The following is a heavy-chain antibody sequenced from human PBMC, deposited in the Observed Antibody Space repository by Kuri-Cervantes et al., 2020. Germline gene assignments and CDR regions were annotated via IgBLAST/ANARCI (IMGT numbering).Heavy chain of an antibody. D-gene: IGHD3-10*01. CDR1: GGSVSSGSYY. J-gene: IGHJ6*02. V-gene: IGHV4-39*07. CDR3: ARDLRYRFGPDRGVPGRYGMDV. Sequence: SETLSLTCTVSGGSVSSGSYYWSWIRQPPGKGLEWIGSIYHSGSTYYNPSLKSRVTISVDTSKNQFSLKLSSVTAADTAVYYCARDLRYRFGPDRGVPGRYGMDVWGQGTTVTVSS. CDR2: IYHSGST.